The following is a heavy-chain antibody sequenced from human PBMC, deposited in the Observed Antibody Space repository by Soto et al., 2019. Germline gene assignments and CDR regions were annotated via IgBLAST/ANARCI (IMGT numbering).Heavy chain of an antibody. V-gene: IGHV3-23*01. CDR3: ARDQPGYSYGYGLGY. CDR2: ISGSAWTS. Sequence: GGSLRLSCAASGFTSSCFAMSWVRQGPGDGLEWVLRISGSAWTSYYPDSVKGRFTISRDNSKNTLYLQMNSLRAEDTAVYYCARDQPGYSYGYGLGYWGQGTLVTVSS. CDR1: GFTSSCFA. D-gene: IGHD5-18*01. J-gene: IGHJ4*02.